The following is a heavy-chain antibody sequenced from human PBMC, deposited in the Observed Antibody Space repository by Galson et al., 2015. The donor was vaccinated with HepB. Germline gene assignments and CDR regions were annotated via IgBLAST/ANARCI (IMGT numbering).Heavy chain of an antibody. CDR1: GFSLSNARMG. Sequence: PALVKPTQTLTLTCTVSGFSLSNARMGVSWIRQPPGKALEWLAHIFSNDEKSYSTSLKSRLTISKDTSKSQVVLTMTNMDPVDTATYYCARTRPPGEDWPDYDFWSGYPNWFDPWGQGTLVTVSS. D-gene: IGHD3-3*01. CDR3: ARTRPPGEDWPDYDFWSGYPNWFDP. CDR2: IFSNDEK. J-gene: IGHJ5*02. V-gene: IGHV2-26*01.